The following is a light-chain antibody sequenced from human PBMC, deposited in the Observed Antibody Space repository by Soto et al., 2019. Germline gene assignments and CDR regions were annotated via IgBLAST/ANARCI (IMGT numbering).Light chain of an antibody. CDR1: ISNIGTNY. J-gene: IGLJ1*01. Sequence: QSVLTQPPSVSGTPGQRVTISCSGGISNIGTNYVHWFQQLPGTAPKVLSNRDNQRPSGVPDRFSGSKSGTSASLAISGLRSEDEAEYYCAEWDDTVRSDVFGTGTKLTVL. CDR3: AEWDDTVRSDV. CDR2: RDN. V-gene: IGLV1-47*01.